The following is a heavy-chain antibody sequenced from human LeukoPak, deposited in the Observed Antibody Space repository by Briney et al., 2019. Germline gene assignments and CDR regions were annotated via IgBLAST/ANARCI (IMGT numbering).Heavy chain of an antibody. CDR2: IYHIGST. D-gene: IGHD7-27*01. CDR1: GYSISSGYY. Sequence: SETLSLTCTVSGYSISSGYYWGWIRQPPGKGLEWIGSIYHIGSTYYNPSLKSRVTISLDTPKNQFSLKLSSVTAADTAVYYCARWDWGSASLDYWGQGTLVTVSS. J-gene: IGHJ4*02. CDR3: ARWDWGSASLDY. V-gene: IGHV4-38-2*02.